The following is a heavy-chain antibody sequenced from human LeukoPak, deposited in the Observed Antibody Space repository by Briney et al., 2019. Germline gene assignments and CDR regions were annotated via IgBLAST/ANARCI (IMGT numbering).Heavy chain of an antibody. D-gene: IGHD3-22*01. Sequence: GGSLRLSCAASGFTFSSYAMHWVRQAPGKGLEWVAFIRYDGSNKYYADSVKGRFTISRDNSKNTLYLQMNSLRAEDTAVYYCAKDRGYDSSGYFEDWGQGTLVTVSS. V-gene: IGHV3-30*02. J-gene: IGHJ4*02. CDR2: IRYDGSNK. CDR1: GFTFSSYA. CDR3: AKDRGYDSSGYFED.